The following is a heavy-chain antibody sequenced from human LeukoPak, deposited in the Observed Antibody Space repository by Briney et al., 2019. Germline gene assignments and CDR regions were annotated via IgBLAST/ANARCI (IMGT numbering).Heavy chain of an antibody. V-gene: IGHV3-7*05. D-gene: IGHD6-6*01. CDR2: IKQDGSEQ. CDR1: GFAFSTYC. CDR3: ARGLVSRAAFDV. Sequence: TGGSLRLSCAASGFAFSTYCMSWVRQAPGKGLEWVANIKQDGSEQYYVDSVKGRFTISRDNAENSLYLQMDSLRVEDTAVYHCARGLVSRAAFDVWGQGTMVTVSS. J-gene: IGHJ3*01.